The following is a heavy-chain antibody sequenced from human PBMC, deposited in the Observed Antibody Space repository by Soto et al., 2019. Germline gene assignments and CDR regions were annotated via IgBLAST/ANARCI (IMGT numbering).Heavy chain of an antibody. CDR1: GFTFSNSD. Sequence: EVQLVESGGGLVQPGGSLRLSCAASGFTFSNSDMNWVHQAPGKGLEWVSGVSWNGSRTHYADSVKGRFIITRDNSRNTLYLQTNSLRAEDTAVYYCGRSLANWGYYFDYWGQGTLVTVSS. V-gene: IGHV3-35*01. J-gene: IGHJ4*02. D-gene: IGHD7-27*01. CDR3: GRSLANWGYYFDY. CDR2: VSWNGSRT.